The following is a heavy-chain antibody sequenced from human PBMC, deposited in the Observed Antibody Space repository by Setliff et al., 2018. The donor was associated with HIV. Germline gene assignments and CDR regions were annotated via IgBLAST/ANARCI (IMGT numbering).Heavy chain of an antibody. J-gene: IGHJ5*02. CDR3: TRAHFLVTETRNWFDP. Sequence: ASVKVSCKASEYTFTDYFMHWVRQAPGQGLEWMGRINPKTGVATHARIFQDRIILTRDTSTSIAYMELIRPRHDDTAFYYCTRAHFLVTETRNWFDPWGQGTLVTVSS. V-gene: IGHV1-2*06. CDR2: INPKTGVA. CDR1: EYTFTDYF. D-gene: IGHD1-26*01.